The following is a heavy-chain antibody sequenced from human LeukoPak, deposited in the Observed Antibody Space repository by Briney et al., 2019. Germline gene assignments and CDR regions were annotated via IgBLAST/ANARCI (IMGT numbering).Heavy chain of an antibody. CDR2: ISYDGSNK. J-gene: IGHJ4*02. D-gene: IGHD1-26*01. Sequence: GSLRLSCAASGFTFSSYAMHWVRQAPGKGLEWVAVISYDGSNKYYADSVKGRCTISRDNSKNSLYLQMNSLRDEDTAVYYCASSGSYRFDYWGQGTLVTVSS. CDR3: ASSGSYRFDY. CDR1: GFTFSSYA. V-gene: IGHV3-30-3*01.